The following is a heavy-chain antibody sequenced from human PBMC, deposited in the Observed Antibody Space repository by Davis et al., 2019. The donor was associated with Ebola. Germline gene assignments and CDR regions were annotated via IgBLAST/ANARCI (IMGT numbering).Heavy chain of an antibody. CDR1: GYTFTDFF. CDR2: INPNGGGT. V-gene: IGHV1-2*02. CDR3: ARGDERDDAFDI. Sequence: ASVKVSCKASGYTFTDFFIHWVRQAPGQGLEWMGWINPNGGGTRFAQQLQDRVTMTRDTSISTVYMEMSRLRSDDTAVYYCARGDERDDAFDIWGQGTMVTVSS. J-gene: IGHJ3*02. D-gene: IGHD6-25*01.